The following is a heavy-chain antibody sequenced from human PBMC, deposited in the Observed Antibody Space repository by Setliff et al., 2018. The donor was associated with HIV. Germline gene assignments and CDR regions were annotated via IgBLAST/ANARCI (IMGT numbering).Heavy chain of an antibody. J-gene: IGHJ4*02. V-gene: IGHV4-39*01. CDR3: VTTDYFYGRNNFEY. D-gene: IGHD3-10*01. CDR1: GGSISSTNYF. Sequence: PSETLSLTCTVSGGSISSTNYFWGWIRQPPGKGLEWIGTIYYHGSTYYNPSLKSRVTISIDTSKNQFSLQLTSVTAADTALYYCVTTDYFYGRNNFEYWGQGALVTVSS. CDR2: IYYHGST.